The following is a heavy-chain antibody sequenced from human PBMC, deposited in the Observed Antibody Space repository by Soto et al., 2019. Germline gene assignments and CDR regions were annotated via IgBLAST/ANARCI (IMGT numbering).Heavy chain of an antibody. CDR3: ARGLTSGDY. J-gene: IGHJ4*02. CDR2: INPNGGST. V-gene: IGHV1-46*01. Sequence: QVQLVQSGAEVKNPGASVKASCKASGYTFTSFYIHWVRQAPGQGLEWMSIINPNGGSTNYAQNLQGRVTLTRDTSPNTVYMELSSLRSEDTAVYYCARGLTSGDYWGQGTLVTVSS. CDR1: GYTFTSFY.